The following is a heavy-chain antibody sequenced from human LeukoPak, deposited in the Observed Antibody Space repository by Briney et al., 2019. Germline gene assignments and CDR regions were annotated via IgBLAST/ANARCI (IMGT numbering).Heavy chain of an antibody. CDR1: GFTFRSYS. J-gene: IGHJ4*02. CDR3: ARDLSSGNPGGFDY. Sequence: GGSLRLSCAASGFTFRSYSMNWVRQAPGKGLEWVSTISKYSDYIYYADSVKGRFTISRDNAKNSLDLQMNSLTVDDTAVYFCARDLSSGNPGGFDYWGQGTLVTVSS. CDR2: ISKYSDYI. V-gene: IGHV3-21*01. D-gene: IGHD3-3*01.